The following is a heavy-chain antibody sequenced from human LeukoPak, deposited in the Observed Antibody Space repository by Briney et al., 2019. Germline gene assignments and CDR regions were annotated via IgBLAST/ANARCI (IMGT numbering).Heavy chain of an antibody. D-gene: IGHD4-11*01. CDR3: ARDAQRGFDYSNSLEY. CDR1: GFIFSDYG. J-gene: IGHJ4*01. V-gene: IGHV3-33*01. CDR2: TWSDGSNR. Sequence: PGGSLRLSCAASGFIFSDYGMHWVRQAPGKGLEWVAVTWSDGSNRFYAGSVKGRFTISRDNSQNTLFLQMNSLRAEDTAMYYCARDAQRGFDYSNSLEYWGHGTLVTVSS.